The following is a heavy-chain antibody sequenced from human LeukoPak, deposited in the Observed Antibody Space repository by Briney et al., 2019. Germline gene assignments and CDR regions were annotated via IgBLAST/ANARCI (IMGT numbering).Heavy chain of an antibody. CDR1: GGSISSGYL. Sequence: PSGTLSLTCAVSGGSISSGYLWSWVRQPPMKGLEWIGEIIDSGSTNYNPSLKGRITISLDKTKNQFSLNVNSVTAADTAVYYCATYGPTSGGYTFEYWGQGILVTVSS. V-gene: IGHV4-4*02. CDR3: ATYGPTSGGYTFEY. CDR2: IIDSGST. J-gene: IGHJ4*02. D-gene: IGHD2-15*01.